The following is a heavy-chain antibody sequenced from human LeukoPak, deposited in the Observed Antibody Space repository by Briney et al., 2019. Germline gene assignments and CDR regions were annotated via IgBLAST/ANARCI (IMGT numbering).Heavy chain of an antibody. CDR1: GGSISSGSYY. CDR2: IYTSGST. Sequence: PSQTLPLTCTVSGGSISSGSYYWSWIRQPAGKGLEWIGRIYTSGSTNYNPSLKSRVTISVDTSKNQFSLKLSSVTAADTAVYYCARVGVGCSSTSCYNFDYWGQGTLVTVSS. CDR3: ARVGVGCSSTSCYNFDY. V-gene: IGHV4-61*02. J-gene: IGHJ4*02. D-gene: IGHD2-2*02.